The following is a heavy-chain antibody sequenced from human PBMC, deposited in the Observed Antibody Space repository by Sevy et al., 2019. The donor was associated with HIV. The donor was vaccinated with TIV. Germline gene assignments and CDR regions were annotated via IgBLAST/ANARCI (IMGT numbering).Heavy chain of an antibody. CDR3: ARGYYDFWSGYQPQNYYYYGMDV. D-gene: IGHD3-3*01. Sequence: QLGGSLRLSCAASGFTFSSYAMHWFRQAPGKGLEWVAVISYDGSNKYYADSVKGRFTISRDNSKNTLYLQMNSLRAEDTAVYYCARGYYDFWSGYQPQNYYYYGMDVWGQGTTVTVSS. J-gene: IGHJ6*02. CDR2: ISYDGSNK. CDR1: GFTFSSYA. V-gene: IGHV3-30-3*01.